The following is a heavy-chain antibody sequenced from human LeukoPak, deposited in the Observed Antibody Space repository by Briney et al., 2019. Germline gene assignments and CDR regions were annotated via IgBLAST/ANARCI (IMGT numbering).Heavy chain of an antibody. D-gene: IGHD3-10*01. Sequence: SETLSLTCTVSGGSISSYYWSWIRQPAGKGLELIGRIYTSGNTNYNPSLKSRVTMSVDTSKNQFSLQLTSGTAADTAVYYCAREDPGHVWFRDGEGYFDYWGQGTLVTVSS. CDR3: AREDPGHVWFRDGEGYFDY. CDR1: GGSISSYY. J-gene: IGHJ4*02. CDR2: IYTSGNT. V-gene: IGHV4-4*07.